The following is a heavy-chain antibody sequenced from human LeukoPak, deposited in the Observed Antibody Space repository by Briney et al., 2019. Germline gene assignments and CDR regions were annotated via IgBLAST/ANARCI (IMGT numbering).Heavy chain of an antibody. CDR3: ARESGTTLYRGAFDP. V-gene: IGHV3-48*03. CDR2: ISSSGRTM. J-gene: IGHJ5*02. D-gene: IGHD1-1*01. Sequence: GGSLRLSCAASGFTFSSYEMNWVRQAPGKGPEWVSYISSSGRTMYYADSVGGRFTISRDNAKNSLYLQMNSLRAEDTAVYYCARESGTTLYRGAFDPWGQGTLVTVSS. CDR1: GFTFSSYE.